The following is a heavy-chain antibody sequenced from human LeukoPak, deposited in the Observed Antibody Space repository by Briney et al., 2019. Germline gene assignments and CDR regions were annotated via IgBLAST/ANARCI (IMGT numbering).Heavy chain of an antibody. CDR2: TSYGGDNN. V-gene: IGHV3-30*03. Sequence: PGRSLRLSCAASGFTFSNYGMHWVRQAPGKGPEWVAVTSYGGDNNYYADSVKGRFTISRDNSKNTLYLQMNSLRADDTAVYYCARANWNDDAFDIWGQGTMVTVS. D-gene: IGHD1-20*01. J-gene: IGHJ3*02. CDR3: ARANWNDDAFDI. CDR1: GFTFSNYG.